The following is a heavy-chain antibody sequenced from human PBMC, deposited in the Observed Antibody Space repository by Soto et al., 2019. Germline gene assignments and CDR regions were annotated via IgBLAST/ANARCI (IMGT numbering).Heavy chain of an antibody. CDR2: IIPIFGTA. D-gene: IGHD3-3*01. CDR3: ARDRGRAGYDFWSPFDY. V-gene: IGHV1-69*01. Sequence: QVQLVQSGAEVKKPGSSVKVSCKASGGTFSSYAISWVRQAPGQGLEWMGGIIPIFGTANYAQKFQGRVTITADESTSTAYMELSSLRSEDTAVYYCARDRGRAGYDFWSPFDYWGQGTLVTLSS. CDR1: GGTFSSYA. J-gene: IGHJ4*02.